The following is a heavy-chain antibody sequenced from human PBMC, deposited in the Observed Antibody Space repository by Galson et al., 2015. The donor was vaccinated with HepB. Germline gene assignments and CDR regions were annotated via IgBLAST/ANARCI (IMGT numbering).Heavy chain of an antibody. J-gene: IGHJ4*02. CDR3: ATDFYYDSSAYHYSLLFDY. CDR2: ISHDESNN. CDR1: GFTFSDYA. D-gene: IGHD3-22*01. Sequence: SLRLSCAASGFTFSDYAMYWVRQAPGKGLEWVAVISHDESNNFYTDSVKGRFSISRDNSKNTLFLQMDSLRAEDTAVYYCATDFYYDSSAYHYSLLFDYWGQGTLVTVSS. V-gene: IGHV3-30*03.